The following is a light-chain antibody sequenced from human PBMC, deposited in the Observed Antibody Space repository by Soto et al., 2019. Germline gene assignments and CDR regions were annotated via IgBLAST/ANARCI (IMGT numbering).Light chain of an antibody. CDR3: MHTRQTPWT. V-gene: IGKV2-28*01. J-gene: IGKJ1*01. CDR1: QSLLHSDGYNY. Sequence: DIVMTQSPLSLPVTPGEPASISCRSSQSLLHSDGYNYMDWYLQKPGQSPQLLIYLGSNRACGVPDMIGGSGSGTDFILIISRAAAEDVGVYYYMHTRQTPWTFGQGTKVEIK. CDR2: LGS.